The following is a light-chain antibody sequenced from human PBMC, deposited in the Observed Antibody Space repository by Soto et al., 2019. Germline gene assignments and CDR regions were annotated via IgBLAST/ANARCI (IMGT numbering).Light chain of an antibody. CDR2: AAA. CDR3: QQANSVPYT. J-gene: IGKJ2*01. V-gene: IGKV1-12*01. CDR1: QGISSL. Sequence: DIQMTQSPSSVSASVGDRVTITCRASQGISSLLAWYQQKPGKAPKLLIFAAASLQSGVPSRFSGSGSGRDFSLTISSQQPEDFATYYCQQANSVPYTFGHGAKLEIK.